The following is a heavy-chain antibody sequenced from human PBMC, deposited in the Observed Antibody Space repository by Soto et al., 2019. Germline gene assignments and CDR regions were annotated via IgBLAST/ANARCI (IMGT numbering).Heavy chain of an antibody. Sequence: ITLKESGPTVVKPTQTLTLTCTFSGFSLSTAGVGVAWIRQPPGKALEWLALIYWDDDKRYSPSLKSRLTIIKDPSKNQVVLTMTDLDPVDTATYYCAHFPYYNYYGLDVWGQGTTVTVSS. V-gene: IGHV2-5*02. D-gene: IGHD3-10*01. CDR3: AHFPYYNYYGLDV. CDR1: GFSLSTAGVG. CDR2: IYWDDDK. J-gene: IGHJ6*02.